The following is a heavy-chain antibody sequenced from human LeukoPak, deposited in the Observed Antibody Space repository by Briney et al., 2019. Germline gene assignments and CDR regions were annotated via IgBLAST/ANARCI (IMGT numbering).Heavy chain of an antibody. D-gene: IGHD3-22*01. CDR1: GFTFSSYS. V-gene: IGHV3-23*01. CDR3: TKGSHISGWLSHDS. CDR2: ISGGGDNT. J-gene: IGHJ4*02. Sequence: QSGGSLRLSCAASGFTFSSYSMSWVRQAPGKGLEWVSDISGGGDNTHNADSVKGRFTTSRDNSKNTVYLEMNSLRDEDTAVYYCTKGSHISGWLSHDSWGQGTLVTVSS.